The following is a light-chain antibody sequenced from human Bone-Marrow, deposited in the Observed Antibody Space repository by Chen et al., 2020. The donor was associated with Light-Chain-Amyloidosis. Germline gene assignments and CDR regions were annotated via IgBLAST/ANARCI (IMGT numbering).Light chain of an antibody. Sequence: EIVLTQSPGTLSLSPGERATLSCRASQSVGSSYLAWYQHKPGQAPRLLIYGASSRATGIPDRFSGGGSGTDFTLTISRLEPEDFAVYYCQQYGSSPPATFGQGTKVEIK. V-gene: IGKV3-20*01. J-gene: IGKJ1*01. CDR3: QQYGSSPPAT. CDR2: GAS. CDR1: QSVGSSY.